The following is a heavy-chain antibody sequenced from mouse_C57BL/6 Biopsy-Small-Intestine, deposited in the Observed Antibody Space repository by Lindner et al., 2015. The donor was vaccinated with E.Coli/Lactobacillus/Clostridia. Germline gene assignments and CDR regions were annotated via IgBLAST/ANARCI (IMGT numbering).Heavy chain of an antibody. CDR1: GYTFTDYN. V-gene: IGHV1-22*01. CDR3: ARERDSSFAY. CDR2: INPNNGYT. Sequence: VQLQESGPELVKPGASVKMSCKASGYTFTDYNMHWVKQSHGKSLEWIGYINPNNGYTSYNQKFKGKATLTVNKSSSTAYMELRSLTSEDSAVYYCARERDSSFAYWGQGTLVTVSA. J-gene: IGHJ3*01.